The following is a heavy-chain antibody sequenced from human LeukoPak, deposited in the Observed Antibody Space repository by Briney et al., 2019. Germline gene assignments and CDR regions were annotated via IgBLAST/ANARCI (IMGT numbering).Heavy chain of an antibody. CDR2: INPNSGGT. Sequence: GASVKVSCKASGYTFTGYYMHWVRQAPGQGLEWMGWINPNSGGTNYAQKFQGRVTMTRDTSISTAYMELSRLRSDDTAVYYCARDYYDSSGYYFADYWGQGTLVIVSS. CDR1: GYTFTGYY. J-gene: IGHJ4*02. V-gene: IGHV1-2*02. CDR3: ARDYYDSSGYYFADY. D-gene: IGHD3-22*01.